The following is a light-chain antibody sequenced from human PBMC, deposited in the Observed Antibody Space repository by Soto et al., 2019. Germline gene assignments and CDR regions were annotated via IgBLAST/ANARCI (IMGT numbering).Light chain of an antibody. V-gene: IGKV3-15*01. J-gene: IGKJ5*01. CDR3: QQYSKWPIT. Sequence: EMVMTQSPAILSVSPGESATLSCRASQSVNSNYLAWYQQHPGQPPRLLICGISTRATGIPARFSGSGSGTECSLTISSLQSEDFAVYYCQQYSKWPITFGQGTRLEIK. CDR2: GIS. CDR1: QSVNSN.